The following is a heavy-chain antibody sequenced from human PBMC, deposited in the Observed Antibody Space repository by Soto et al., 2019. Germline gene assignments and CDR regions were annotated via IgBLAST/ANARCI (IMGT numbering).Heavy chain of an antibody. J-gene: IGHJ3*02. V-gene: IGHV3-23*01. CDR2: ISGSGGST. Sequence: AGGSLRLSCAASGFTFSSYAMSWVRQAPGKGLEWVSAISGSGGSTYYADSVKGRFTISRDNSKNTLYLQMNSLRAEDTAVYYCAKDSAGYSSLAGAFDIWGQGTMVTVSS. CDR3: AKDSAGYSSLAGAFDI. D-gene: IGHD6-19*01. CDR1: GFTFSSYA.